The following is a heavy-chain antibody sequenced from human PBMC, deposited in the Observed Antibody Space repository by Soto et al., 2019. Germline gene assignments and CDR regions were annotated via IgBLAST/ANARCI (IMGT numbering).Heavy chain of an antibody. J-gene: IGHJ4*02. CDR1: GFTFSNAW. D-gene: IGHD5-12*01. CDR2: IKSKTDGGTI. Sequence: GGSLRLSCAASGFTFSNAWMNWVRQAPGKGLEWVGLIKSKTDGGTIDYPAPVKGRFIISRDDSRNTLYLQMNSLKTEDTAVYYSTTAHPRGPDYWGQGTLVTVSS. CDR3: TTAHPRGPDY. V-gene: IGHV3-15*01.